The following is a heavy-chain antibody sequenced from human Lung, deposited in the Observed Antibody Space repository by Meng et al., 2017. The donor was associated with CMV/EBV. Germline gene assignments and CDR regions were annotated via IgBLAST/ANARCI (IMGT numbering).Heavy chain of an antibody. J-gene: IGHJ4*02. D-gene: IGHD2-8*01. CDR3: AKFYFTNTVCYETPGIDY. Sequence: GGPLRLXCAASGSIFSTYGRNWVRQAPGKGLEWVTFIKDDGSYTNYADPVKGRFTISRDNSKNKLYFQMNSLRAEDTAEYYCAKFYFTNTVCYETPGIDYWXQGTXVTVAS. CDR2: IKDDGSYT. V-gene: IGHV3-30*02. CDR1: GSIFSTYG.